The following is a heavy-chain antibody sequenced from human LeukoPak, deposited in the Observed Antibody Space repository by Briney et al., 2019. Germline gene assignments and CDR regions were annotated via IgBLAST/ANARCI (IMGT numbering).Heavy chain of an antibody. CDR3: ARGVEPLAANSLAY. CDR1: GFTVITND. J-gene: IGHJ4*02. V-gene: IGHV3-53*01. CDR2: LS. D-gene: IGHD1-14*01. Sequence: GGSLRLSCAASGFTVITNDMTWVRQAPGKGLEWVSVLSDSVQGRFTISRANSLYLEMNSLSPDDTAVYYCARGVEPLAANSLAYWGQGTLVTVSS.